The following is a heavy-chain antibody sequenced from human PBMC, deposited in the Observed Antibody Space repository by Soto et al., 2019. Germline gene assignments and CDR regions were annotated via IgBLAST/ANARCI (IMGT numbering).Heavy chain of an antibody. CDR1: GYTFTTYG. V-gene: IGHV1-18*01. Sequence: ASVKVSCKGSGYTFTTYGITWVRQAPGQGLEWMGWINPYNGDTNYAQKFWGRVTMTTDTSTSTAYMEVRSLTSDDTAVYYCARARFYDILAGPKDYYYGMDVWGQGTTVTVSS. J-gene: IGHJ6*02. D-gene: IGHD3-9*01. CDR2: INPYNGDT. CDR3: ARARFYDILAGPKDYYYGMDV.